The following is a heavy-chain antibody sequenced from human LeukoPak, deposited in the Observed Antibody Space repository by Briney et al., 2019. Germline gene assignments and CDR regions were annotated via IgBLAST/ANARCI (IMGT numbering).Heavy chain of an antibody. J-gene: IGHJ4*02. Sequence: ASVKVSCKASGYTFTGYYMHWVRQAPGQGLEWMGWINPNSGGTNYAQKFQGRVTMTRDTSISTAYMELSRLRFDDTAVYYCARGSRYCSSTSCWEFDYWGQGTLVTVSS. CDR3: ARGSRYCSSTSCWEFDY. CDR1: GYTFTGYY. D-gene: IGHD2-2*01. CDR2: INPNSGGT. V-gene: IGHV1-2*02.